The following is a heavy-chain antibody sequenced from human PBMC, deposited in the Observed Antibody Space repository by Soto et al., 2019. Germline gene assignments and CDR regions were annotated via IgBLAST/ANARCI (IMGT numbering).Heavy chain of an antibody. V-gene: IGHV3-30-3*01. D-gene: IGHD3-16*02. CDR3: ASVGELSLTDYYYGMDV. CDR1: GFTFSSYA. Sequence: GGSLRLSCAASGFTFSSYAMHWVRQAPGKGLEWVAVISYDGSNKYYADSVKGRFTISRDNSKNTLYLQMNSLRAEDTAVYYCASVGELSLTDYYYGMDVWGQGTTVTVSS. CDR2: ISYDGSNK. J-gene: IGHJ6*02.